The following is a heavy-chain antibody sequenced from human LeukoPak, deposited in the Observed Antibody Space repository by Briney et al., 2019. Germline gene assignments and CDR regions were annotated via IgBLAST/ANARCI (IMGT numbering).Heavy chain of an antibody. V-gene: IGHV4-59*08. Sequence: SETLSLTCTVSGGSVSNSYWSWIRQPPGKGLEWIGYIYYTGDSNYNPSLKSRVAISLDTSKNQLSLNLRSVTAADTAVYYCARHEFASPFDSWGQGTLVTVSS. CDR3: ARHEFASPFDS. CDR1: GGSVSNSY. J-gene: IGHJ4*02. CDR2: IYYTGDS. D-gene: IGHD2-21*01.